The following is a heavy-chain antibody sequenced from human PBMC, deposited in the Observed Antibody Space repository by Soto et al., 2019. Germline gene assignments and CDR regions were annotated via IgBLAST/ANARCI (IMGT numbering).Heavy chain of an antibody. J-gene: IGHJ1*01. CDR1: GFTLSNFW. CDR2: IKPDGSET. D-gene: IGHD1-26*01. CDR3: AREPYDGRYELDL. Sequence: EVQLVESGGGSVQPGGSLRLSCEVSGFTLSNFWMSWVRQAPGKGLEWVANIKPDGSETFYVDSVKGRFTISRDNAKNSLNLQLTSLKGEDTAVYYCAREPYDGRYELDLWGQGTLVSVSS. V-gene: IGHV3-7*03.